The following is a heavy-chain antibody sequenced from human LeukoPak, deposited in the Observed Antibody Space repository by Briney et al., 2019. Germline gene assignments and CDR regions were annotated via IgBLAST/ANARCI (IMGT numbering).Heavy chain of an antibody. Sequence: SETLSLTCAVYGGSFSGYYWSWIRQPPGEGLEWIGEINHSGSTNYNPSLKSRVTISVDTSKNQFSLKLSSVTAADTAVYYCARGLPIVVVPAAIDGMDVWGQGTTVTVSS. CDR1: GGSFSGYY. CDR3: ARGLPIVVVPAAIDGMDV. V-gene: IGHV4-34*01. CDR2: INHSGST. D-gene: IGHD2-2*01. J-gene: IGHJ6*02.